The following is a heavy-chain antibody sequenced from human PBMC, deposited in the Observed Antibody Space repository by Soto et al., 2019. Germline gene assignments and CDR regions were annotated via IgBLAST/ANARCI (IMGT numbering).Heavy chain of an antibody. Sequence: QLQLQESGPGLVKPSETLSLTCTVSGGSISSSSYYWGWIHQPPGKGLEWIGSIYYSGSTYYNPSLKSRVTISVDTSKNQFSLKLSSVTAADTAVYYCARGVVVITTKWYFDLWGRGTLVTVSS. V-gene: IGHV4-39*01. J-gene: IGHJ2*01. CDR3: ARGVVVITTKWYFDL. CDR1: GGSISSSSYY. CDR2: IYYSGST. D-gene: IGHD3-22*01.